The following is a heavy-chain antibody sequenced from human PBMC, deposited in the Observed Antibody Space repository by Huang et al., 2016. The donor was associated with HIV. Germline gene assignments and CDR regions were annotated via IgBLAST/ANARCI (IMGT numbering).Heavy chain of an antibody. J-gene: IGHJ3*02. CDR1: GGSFSGYY. Sequence: QVQLQQWGAGLLKPSETLSLTCAVYGGSFSGYYWSWIRQSPGKGLEWIGEINHSGTTNYNPSIKSRLTISGDTSKNQFSLKLSSVTAADTAVYYCARERMMSWLDDHDAFDIWGQGTMVTVSS. CDR2: INHSGTT. V-gene: IGHV4-34*01. D-gene: IGHD1-1*01. CDR3: ARERMMSWLDDHDAFDI.